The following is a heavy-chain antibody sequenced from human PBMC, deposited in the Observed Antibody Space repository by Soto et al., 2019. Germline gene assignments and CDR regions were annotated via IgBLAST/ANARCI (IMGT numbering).Heavy chain of an antibody. V-gene: IGHV1-2*04. CDR3: ARAFGVPAAMSLSPWLDP. J-gene: IGHJ5*02. Sequence: ASVKVSCKASGYTFTGYYMHWVRQAPGQGLEWMGWINPNSGDTKYAQKFQGWVTMTRDTSISTAYMELRRLRSDDTAVYYCARAFGVPAAMSLSPWLDPWGKGTRVTVAS. D-gene: IGHD2-2*01. CDR1: GYTFTGYY. CDR2: INPNSGDT.